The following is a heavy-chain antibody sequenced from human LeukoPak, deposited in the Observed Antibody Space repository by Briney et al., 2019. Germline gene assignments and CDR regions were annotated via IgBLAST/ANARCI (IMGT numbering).Heavy chain of an antibody. J-gene: IGHJ4*02. CDR3: ARGGLAYCGGDCYGYFDY. Sequence: GESLKISCKGSGYSFTSYWLGWVRQMPGKGLEWMGIIYPGDSDTRYSPSFQGQVTISADKSISTAYLQWSSLKASDTAMYYCARGGLAYCGGDCYGYFDYWGQGTLVTVSS. CDR2: IYPGDSDT. V-gene: IGHV5-51*01. D-gene: IGHD2-21*02. CDR1: GYSFTSYW.